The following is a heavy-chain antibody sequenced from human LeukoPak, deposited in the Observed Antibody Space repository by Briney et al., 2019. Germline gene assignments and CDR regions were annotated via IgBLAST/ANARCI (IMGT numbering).Heavy chain of an antibody. Sequence: SETLSLTCTVSGGSVNSGGYYWSWIRQYPGKGLEWIGYIYFSGSTFYNPSFESRVFISLDTSKNQFSLRLSSVTAADTAIYYCARQPPGSGYQYRYYFDYWGQGTLVTVSS. V-gene: IGHV4-31*03. CDR1: GGSVNSGGYY. J-gene: IGHJ4*02. D-gene: IGHD3-22*01. CDR2: IYFSGST. CDR3: ARQPPGSGYQYRYYFDY.